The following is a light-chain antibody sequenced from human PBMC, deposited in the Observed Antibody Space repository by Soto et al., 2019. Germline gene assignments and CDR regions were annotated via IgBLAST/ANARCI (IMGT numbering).Light chain of an antibody. CDR2: GAS. J-gene: IGKJ1*01. V-gene: IGKV3-20*01. Sequence: EIVLTQSPGTLSLSPGERATLSCRASQSVSSSNLGWYQQKPGQAPRLFLFGASSRATGTPERFSGSGSGTDFTLTISRLRPEDLPVYYCQQYDTSPRTFGQGTKVEIK. CDR1: QSVSSSN. CDR3: QQYDTSPRT.